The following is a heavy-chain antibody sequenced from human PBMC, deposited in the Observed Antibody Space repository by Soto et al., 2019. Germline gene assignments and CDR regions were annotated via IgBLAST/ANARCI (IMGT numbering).Heavy chain of an antibody. V-gene: IGHV4-30-4*01. D-gene: IGHD2-15*01. CDR2: IYYTGST. J-gene: IGHJ5*02. Sequence: QVQLQESGPGLVKPSQTLSLTCTVSGGSISSGDSYWSWIRQPPGKGLEGIGYIYYTGSTYYSPSLKSRRTISINTSKNQFSLKLNSVTAADTAVYYCASVTRYCSGGCCTPNWFDPWGQGTLGTVS. CDR1: GGSISSGDSY. CDR3: ASVTRYCSGGCCTPNWFDP.